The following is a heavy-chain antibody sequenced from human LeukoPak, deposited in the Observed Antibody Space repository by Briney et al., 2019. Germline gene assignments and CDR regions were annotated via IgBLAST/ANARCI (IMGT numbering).Heavy chain of an antibody. D-gene: IGHD3-3*01. CDR1: GYTFTSSG. CDR3: ARGPPYDDYDFWSPYYMDV. CDR2: MNPNSGNT. Sequence: ASVKVSCKASGYTFTSSGLSWVRPAPGQGLGWMGRMNPNSGNTGYAQKFQGRVTITRNTSISTAYMELSSLRSEDTAVYYCARGPPYDDYDFWSPYYMDVWGKGTTVTVSS. V-gene: IGHV1-8*01. J-gene: IGHJ6*03.